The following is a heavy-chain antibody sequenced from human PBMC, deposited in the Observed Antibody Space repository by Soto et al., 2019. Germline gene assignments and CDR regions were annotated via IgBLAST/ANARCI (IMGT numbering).Heavy chain of an antibody. CDR2: ISAYNGNT. CDR1: GYTFTSYG. V-gene: IGHV1-18*01. Sequence: QVQLVQSGAEVKKPGASVKVSCKASGYTFTSYGISWVRQAPGQGLEWMGWISAYNGNTNYAQKLQGRVTMTTDTSTSTAYMEMRSLRFGDTAVYYCARGSCSSTSCYGPRHYTFDYWGQGTLVTVSS. D-gene: IGHD2-2*01. CDR3: ARGSCSSTSCYGPRHYTFDY. J-gene: IGHJ4*02.